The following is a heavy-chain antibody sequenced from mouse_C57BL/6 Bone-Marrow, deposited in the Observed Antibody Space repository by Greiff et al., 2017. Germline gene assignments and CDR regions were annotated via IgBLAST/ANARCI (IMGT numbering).Heavy chain of an antibody. V-gene: IGHV1-69*01. CDR1: GYTFTSYW. CDR3: ARRIKPYYFDY. Sequence: VQLQQPGAELVMPGASVKLSCKASGYTFTSYWMHWVKQRPGQGLEWIGEIDPSDSYTNYNQKFKGKSTLTVDKSSSTAYMQLSSLTSEDSAVYYCARRIKPYYFDYWGQGTTLTVSS. J-gene: IGHJ2*01. D-gene: IGHD2-4*01. CDR2: IDPSDSYT.